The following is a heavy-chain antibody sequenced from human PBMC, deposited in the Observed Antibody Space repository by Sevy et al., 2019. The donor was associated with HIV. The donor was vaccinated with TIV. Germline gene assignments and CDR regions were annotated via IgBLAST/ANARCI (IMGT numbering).Heavy chain of an antibody. CDR3: PARVLGSYYYYYGMDV. CDR2: INPNSGGT. V-gene: IGHV1-2*02. CDR1: GYTFTGYY. D-gene: IGHD2-15*01. Sequence: ASVKVSCKASGYTFTGYYMHWVRQAPGQGLEWMGWINPNSGGTNYAQKFQGRVTMTRDTSISTAYMELSRLRSDDTAVYYCPARVLGSYYYYYGMDVWGQGTTVTVSS. J-gene: IGHJ6*02.